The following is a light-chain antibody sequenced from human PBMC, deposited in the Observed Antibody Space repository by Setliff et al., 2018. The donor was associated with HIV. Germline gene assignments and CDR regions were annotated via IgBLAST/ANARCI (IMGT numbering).Light chain of an antibody. CDR3: SSYTTNSTLV. V-gene: IGLV2-14*01. CDR1: SSDVDYYNY. J-gene: IGLJ2*01. CDR2: DVN. Sequence: QSVLTQPASVSGSPGQSITISCTGTSSDVDYYNYVSWYQQHPGKVPKRMISDVNKRPSGVSNRFSGSKSDNTASLTISGLQAEDEADYYCSSYTTNSTLVFGGGTKVTVL.